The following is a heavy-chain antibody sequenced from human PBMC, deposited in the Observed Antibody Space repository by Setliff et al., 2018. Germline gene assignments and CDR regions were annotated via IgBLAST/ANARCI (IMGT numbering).Heavy chain of an antibody. CDR1: GGSISSSSYQ. CDR3: ARHEFVGGYYGSVTYSHFDY. J-gene: IGHJ4*02. V-gene: IGHV4-39*01. Sequence: SETLSLTCTVSGGSISSSSYQWGWVRQTPGKGLEWIGSIDYSGTADYNPSLKSRVTISVDTSKNQSSLQVTSVTATDKAVYYCARHEFVGGYYGSVTYSHFDYWARE. CDR2: IDYSGTA. D-gene: IGHD3-10*01.